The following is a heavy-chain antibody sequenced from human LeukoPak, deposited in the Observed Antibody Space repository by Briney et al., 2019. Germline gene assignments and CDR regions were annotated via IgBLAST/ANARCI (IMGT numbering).Heavy chain of an antibody. J-gene: IGHJ4*02. D-gene: IGHD3-9*01. CDR3: ARGFDWLEYYFDY. V-gene: IGHV1-2*02. CDR2: INPDSGDT. Sequence: APVKVSCKASGYTFTGYYIYWVRQAPGQGLEWMGWINPDSGDTNYAQKFQGRVTMTRDTSISTAYMELSRLRSDDTALYFCARGFDWLEYYFDYWGQGTLVTVSS. CDR1: GYTFTGYY.